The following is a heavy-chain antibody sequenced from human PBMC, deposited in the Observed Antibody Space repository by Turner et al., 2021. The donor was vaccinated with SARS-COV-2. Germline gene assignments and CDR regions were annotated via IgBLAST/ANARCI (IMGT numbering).Heavy chain of an antibody. D-gene: IGHD1-1*01. J-gene: IGHJ5*01. CDR2: IKTDGSSK. V-gene: IGHV3-7*01. CDR1: GFTFSDYW. Sequence: EVQLVESGGGLVQSGGSLRLSCAGSGFTFSDYWMGWVLQAPGKGLEWVANIKTDGSSKYYVDSVKDRFTTSRDNAKNSLYLQMYSLRAEDTAVYYCVRHGSWNFDSWGQGTLVTVSS. CDR3: VRHGSWNFDS.